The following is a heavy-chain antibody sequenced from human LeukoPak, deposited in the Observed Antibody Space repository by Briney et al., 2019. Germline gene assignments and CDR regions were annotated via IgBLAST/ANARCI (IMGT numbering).Heavy chain of an antibody. CDR1: GFTFSSYA. Sequence: GGSLRLSCAASGFTFSSYAMSWVRQAPGKGLEWVSGISLDGATTYYAGSVEGRFTISRDNSKNTLYLQMNSLRADDTAVYYCVKDHGWLLYSWGQGTLVTVSS. D-gene: IGHD3-9*01. CDR3: VKDHGWLLYS. J-gene: IGHJ4*02. V-gene: IGHV3-23*01. CDR2: ISLDGATT.